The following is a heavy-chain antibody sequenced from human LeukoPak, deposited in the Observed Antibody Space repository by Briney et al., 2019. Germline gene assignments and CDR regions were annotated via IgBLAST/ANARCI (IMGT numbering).Heavy chain of an antibody. Sequence: GASVKVSCKASGYTFTSYDINWVRQATGQGLEWMGWMNPNSGNTGYAQKFQGRVTMTRNTSISTAYMELSSLRSEDTAVYYCARGGRSGWYRVGWFDPWGQRTLVTVSS. D-gene: IGHD6-19*01. CDR2: MNPNSGNT. V-gene: IGHV1-8*01. CDR1: GYTFTSYD. J-gene: IGHJ5*02. CDR3: ARGGRSGWYRVGWFDP.